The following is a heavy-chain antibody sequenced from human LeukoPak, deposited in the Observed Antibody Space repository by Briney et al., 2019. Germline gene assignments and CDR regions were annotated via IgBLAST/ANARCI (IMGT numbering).Heavy chain of an antibody. Sequence: GGSLRLSCAASGFTFSSYAMSWVRQAPGKGLEWASAISGSGGSTYYADSVKGRFTISRDNSKNTLYLQMNSLRAEDTAVYYCAKADGRYCSGGSCPQDYWGQGTLVTVSS. CDR3: AKADGRYCSGGSCPQDY. CDR2: ISGSGGST. CDR1: GFTFSSYA. J-gene: IGHJ4*02. D-gene: IGHD2-15*01. V-gene: IGHV3-23*01.